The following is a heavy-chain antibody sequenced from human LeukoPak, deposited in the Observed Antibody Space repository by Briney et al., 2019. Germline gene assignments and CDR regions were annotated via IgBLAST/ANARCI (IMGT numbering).Heavy chain of an antibody. Sequence: GASVTVSCKASGYTFTSYGISWVRQAPGQGLEWMGWISAYNGNTNYAQKLQGRVTMTTDTSTSTAYMELRSLRSDDTAVYYCARGPKYSSSWYGIDYWGQGTLVTVSS. CDR3: ARGPKYSSSWYGIDY. CDR2: ISAYNGNT. J-gene: IGHJ4*02. V-gene: IGHV1-18*01. D-gene: IGHD6-13*01. CDR1: GYTFTSYG.